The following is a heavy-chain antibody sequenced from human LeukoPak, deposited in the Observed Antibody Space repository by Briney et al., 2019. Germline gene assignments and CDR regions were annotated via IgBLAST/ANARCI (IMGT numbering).Heavy chain of an antibody. V-gene: IGHV4-59*01. Sequence: AETLSLTCTVSGGSISSYYWSWIRQPPGKGLEWIGYIYYSGSTNYNPSLKSGVTRLVDTSKKQFSRRLSSVTAADTAVYYCARDLWGLHYFAYWGQGTLVTVSS. CDR3: ARDLWGLHYFAY. D-gene: IGHD4/OR15-4a*01. J-gene: IGHJ4*02. CDR2: IYYSGST. CDR1: GGSISSYY.